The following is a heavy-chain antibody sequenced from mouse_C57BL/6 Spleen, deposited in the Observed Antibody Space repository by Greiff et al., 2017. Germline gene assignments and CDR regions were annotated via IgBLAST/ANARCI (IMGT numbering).Heavy chain of an antibody. CDR1: GYTFTSYW. CDR2: IHPSDSDT. CDR3: AIDIPLEWFAY. V-gene: IGHV1-74*01. J-gene: IGHJ3*01. Sequence: QVQLQQSGAELVKPGASVKVSCKASGYTFTSYWMHWVKQRPGQGLEWIASIHPSDSDTNYNQKFKGKATLTVDKSSSTAYMQLSSLTSEDSAVYYCAIDIPLEWFAYWGQGTLVTVSA. D-gene: IGHD6-1*01.